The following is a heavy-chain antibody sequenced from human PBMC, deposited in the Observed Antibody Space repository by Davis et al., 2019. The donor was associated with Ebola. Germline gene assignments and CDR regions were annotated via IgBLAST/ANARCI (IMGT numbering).Heavy chain of an antibody. CDR2: IYYSGST. V-gene: IGHV4-39*01. Sequence: PSETLSLTCTVSGGSISSSSYYWGWIRQPPGKGLEWIGSIYYSGSTYYNPSLKSRVTISVDTSKNQFSLKLSSVTAADTAAYYCARQSGQTYYYDSSGYYPFDYWGQGTLVTVSS. CDR3: ARQSGQTYYYDSSGYYPFDY. J-gene: IGHJ4*02. CDR1: GGSISSSSYY. D-gene: IGHD3-22*01.